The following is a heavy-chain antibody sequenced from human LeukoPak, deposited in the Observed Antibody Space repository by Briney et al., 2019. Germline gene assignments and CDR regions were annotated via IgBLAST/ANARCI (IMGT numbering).Heavy chain of an antibody. J-gene: IGHJ6*03. CDR3: ARTTEAHSWRTRYYDYYMDV. CDR1: GGSISSYY. Sequence: SETLSLTCTVSGGSISSYYWSWIRQPPGKGLEWIGYIYYSGSTNYNPSLKSRVTISVDTSKNQFSLKLSSVTAAGTAVYYCARTTEAHSWRTRYYDYYMDVWGKGTTVTVSS. D-gene: IGHD6-13*01. V-gene: IGHV4-59*01. CDR2: IYYSGST.